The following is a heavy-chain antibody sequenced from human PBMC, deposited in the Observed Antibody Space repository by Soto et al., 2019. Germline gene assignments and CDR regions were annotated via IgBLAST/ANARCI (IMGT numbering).Heavy chain of an antibody. CDR1: GGTFSSYT. CDR2: IIPILGLA. D-gene: IGHD3-10*01. CDR3: ARAHMVRGVIPFDY. J-gene: IGHJ4*02. Sequence: QVQLVQSGAEVKKPGSSVKVSCKASGGTFSSYTISWVRQAPGQGLEWMGRIIPILGLANYAQKFQGRVTITADKSTSTAYMELSSLRSEDTAVYYCARAHMVRGVIPFDYWGQGTLVTVSS. V-gene: IGHV1-69*02.